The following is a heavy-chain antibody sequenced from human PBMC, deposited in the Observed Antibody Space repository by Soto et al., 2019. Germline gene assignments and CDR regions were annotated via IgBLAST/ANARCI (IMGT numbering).Heavy chain of an antibody. CDR1: GYTFTNHD. Sequence: QVQLVQSGAEVKKPGASVKVSCKASGYTFTNHDINWVRQATGQGLEWMGWMNSNSGDTGYAQKLQGRVTMTRDTSISTAYMELSSLRSEDTAVYYCARGSGSNGRDWFDPWGQGTLVTVSS. CDR2: MNSNSGDT. D-gene: IGHD1-26*01. J-gene: IGHJ5*02. V-gene: IGHV1-8*01. CDR3: ARGSGSNGRDWFDP.